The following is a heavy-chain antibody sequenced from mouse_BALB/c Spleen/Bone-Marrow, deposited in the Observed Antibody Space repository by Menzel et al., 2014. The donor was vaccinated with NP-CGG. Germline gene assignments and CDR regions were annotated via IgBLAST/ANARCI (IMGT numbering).Heavy chain of an antibody. CDR1: GFDFSRYW. V-gene: IGHV4-1*02. D-gene: IGHD1-2*01. CDR3: ARLSYYGLTDY. J-gene: IGHJ2*01. Sequence: VQVVESGGGLVQPGGSLKLSCAASGFDFSRYWMSWVRQAPGKGLEWIGEINPDSNTINYTPSLKDKFIISRDNAKNTLYLQMSKVRSEDTALYYCARLSYYGLTDYWGQGTTLTVSS. CDR2: INPDSNTI.